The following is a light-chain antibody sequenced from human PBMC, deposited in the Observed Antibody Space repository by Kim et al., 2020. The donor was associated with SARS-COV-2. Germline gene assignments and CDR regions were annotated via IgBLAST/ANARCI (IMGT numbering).Light chain of an antibody. CDR1: QNIRSY. Sequence: DIHMTQSPSSLSASVGDRVTITCRASQNIRSYLNWYQQKPGKGPKVLIHATSRLQNGVPSRFSGGGSGTDFILTISSLQPEDFATYFCQPSYTTVRTFGPGTKVDIK. CDR3: QPSYTTVRT. CDR2: ATS. J-gene: IGKJ1*01. V-gene: IGKV1-39*01.